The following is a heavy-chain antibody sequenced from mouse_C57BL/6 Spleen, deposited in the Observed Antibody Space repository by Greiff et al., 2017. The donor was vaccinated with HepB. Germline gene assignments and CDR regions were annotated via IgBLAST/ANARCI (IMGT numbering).Heavy chain of an antibody. CDR2: IHPNSGST. Sequence: VQLQQSGAELVKPGASVKLSCKASGYTFTSYWMHWVKQRPGQGLEWIGMIHPNSGSTNYNEKFKSKATLTVDKSSSTAYMQLSSLTSEDSAVYYCARSALYYDYTIDYWGQGTTLTVSS. CDR3: ARSALYYDYTIDY. D-gene: IGHD2-4*01. J-gene: IGHJ2*01. V-gene: IGHV1-64*01. CDR1: GYTFTSYW.